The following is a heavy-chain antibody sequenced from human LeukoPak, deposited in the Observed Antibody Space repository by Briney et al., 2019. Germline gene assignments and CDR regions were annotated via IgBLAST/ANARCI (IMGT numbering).Heavy chain of an antibody. V-gene: IGHV4-59*11. CDR3: ARDNPGIAAAGSYMDV. D-gene: IGHD6-13*01. Sequence: SETLSLTCTVSGGSISSHSWNWIRQPPGKGLEWIAYIYDSGSTNYNPSLKSRVTISVDTSKNQFSLKLSSVTAADTAVYYCARDNPGIAAAGSYMDVWGKGTTVTISS. CDR2: IYDSGST. J-gene: IGHJ6*03. CDR1: GGSISSHS.